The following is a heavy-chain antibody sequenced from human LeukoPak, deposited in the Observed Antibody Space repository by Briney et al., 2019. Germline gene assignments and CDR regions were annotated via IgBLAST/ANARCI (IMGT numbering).Heavy chain of an antibody. D-gene: IGHD3-9*01. CDR3: AKMYDILTGYYNYFDY. Sequence: GRSLRLSCAASGFTFSSYGMHWVRQAPGKGLEWVAVISYDGSNKYYADSVKGRFTISRDNSKNTLYLQMNSLRAEDTAVYYCAKMYDILTGYYNYFDYWGQGTLVTVSS. V-gene: IGHV3-30*18. CDR1: GFTFSSYG. CDR2: ISYDGSNK. J-gene: IGHJ4*02.